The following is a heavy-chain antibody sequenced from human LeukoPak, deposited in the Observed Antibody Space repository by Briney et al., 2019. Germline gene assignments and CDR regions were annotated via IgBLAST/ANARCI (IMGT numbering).Heavy chain of an antibody. CDR3: AREGSGSWSFDY. V-gene: IGHV4-34*01. J-gene: IGHJ4*02. D-gene: IGHD1-26*01. Sequence: SETLSLTCAVYGGSFSNYYWSWIRQPPGKGLEWIGEINHSGSTNYNPSLKSRVTMSVDTSKNQFSLKLSSVTAADTAVYYCAREGSGSWSFDYWGQGTLVTVSS. CDR2: INHSGST. CDR1: GGSFSNYY.